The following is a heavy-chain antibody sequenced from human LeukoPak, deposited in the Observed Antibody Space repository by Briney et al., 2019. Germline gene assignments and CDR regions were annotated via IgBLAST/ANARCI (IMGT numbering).Heavy chain of an antibody. Sequence: PGGSLRLSCAASGFTFSSYAMSWVRQAPGKGLEWVSAISGSGGSTYYADSVKGRFTISRDNSKNSLYLQMNSLRAEDTAVYYCARDTPSGWYERGIFDYWGQGTLVTVSS. V-gene: IGHV3-23*01. J-gene: IGHJ4*02. D-gene: IGHD6-19*01. CDR1: GFTFSSYA. CDR3: ARDTPSGWYERGIFDY. CDR2: ISGSGGST.